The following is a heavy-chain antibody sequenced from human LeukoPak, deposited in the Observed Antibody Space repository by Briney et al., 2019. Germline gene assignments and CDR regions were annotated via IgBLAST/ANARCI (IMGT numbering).Heavy chain of an antibody. CDR3: ARGRLARSPYFDY. CDR2: IYHSGRT. Sequence: SETLSLTCTVSGYSISSGYYWGWIRQPPGKGLEGIGSIYHSGRTYYNPSLKSRVTISVETSKNQFSLNLSSVTAADTAVYYCARGRLARSPYFDYWGQGTLVTASS. V-gene: IGHV4-38-2*02. D-gene: IGHD6-19*01. CDR1: GYSISSGYY. J-gene: IGHJ4*02.